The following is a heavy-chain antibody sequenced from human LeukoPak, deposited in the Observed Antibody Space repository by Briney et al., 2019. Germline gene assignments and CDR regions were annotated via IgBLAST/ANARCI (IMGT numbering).Heavy chain of an antibody. CDR1: GYTFSAFY. J-gene: IGHJ4*02. CDR2: IIPIFGTA. V-gene: IGHV1-69*13. Sequence: ASVKVSCKTSGYTFSAFYMHWVRQAPGQGLEWMGGIIPIFGTANYALKFQGRVTITADESTSTAYMELSSLRSDDTALYYCATAQNNIWPPAPIDYXXXGTLVTV. CDR3: ATAQNNIWPPAPIDY. D-gene: IGHD1/OR15-1a*01.